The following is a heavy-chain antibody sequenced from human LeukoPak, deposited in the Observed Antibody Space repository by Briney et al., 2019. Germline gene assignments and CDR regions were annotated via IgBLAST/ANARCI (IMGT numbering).Heavy chain of an antibody. CDR3: ARRDILTEVFDY. CDR2: ISYDGSNK. J-gene: IGHJ4*02. Sequence: GGSLRLSCAASGFTFSSYGMHWVRQAPGKGLEWVAVISYDGSNKYYADSVKGRFTISRDNSKNTLYLQMNSLRAEDTAVYYCARRDILTEVFDYWGQGTLVTVSS. CDR1: GFTFSSYG. D-gene: IGHD3-9*01. V-gene: IGHV3-30*03.